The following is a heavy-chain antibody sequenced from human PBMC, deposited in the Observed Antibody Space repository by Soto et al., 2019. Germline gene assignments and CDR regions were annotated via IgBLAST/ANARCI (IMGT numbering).Heavy chain of an antibody. J-gene: IGHJ6*02. Sequence: ASVKVSCKASGGTFSSYAISWVRQAPGQGLEWMGGIIPIFGTADYAQKFQGRVTITADESTSTAYMELSSLRSEDTAVYYCARDMVAARRRDYYYYGMDVWGQGTTVTVSS. CDR1: GGTFSSYA. CDR3: ARDMVAARRRDYYYYGMDV. D-gene: IGHD6-6*01. V-gene: IGHV1-69*13. CDR2: IIPIFGTA.